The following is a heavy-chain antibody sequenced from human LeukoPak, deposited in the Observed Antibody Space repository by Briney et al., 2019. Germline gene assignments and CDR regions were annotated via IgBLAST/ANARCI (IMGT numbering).Heavy chain of an antibody. J-gene: IGHJ4*02. Sequence: QPGGSLRLSCAASGFTFSSYEMNWVRQAPGKGLEWVSYINSSGSTIYYADSVKSRFTISRDNAKNSLYLQMNSLRAEDTAVYYCAREVRGVIIGWGQGTLVTVSS. V-gene: IGHV3-48*03. CDR3: AREVRGVIIG. CDR2: INSSGSTI. CDR1: GFTFSSYE. D-gene: IGHD3-10*01.